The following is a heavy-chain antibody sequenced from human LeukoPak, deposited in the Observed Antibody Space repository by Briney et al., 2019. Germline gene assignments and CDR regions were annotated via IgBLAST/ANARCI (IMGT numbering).Heavy chain of an antibody. D-gene: IGHD6-19*01. CDR1: GFDFSNNG. CDR3: AKDIAVSDSYFDY. CDR2: IRYDAANQ. V-gene: IGHV3-30*02. Sequence: PGGSLRLSCGASGFDFSNNGMHWVRQAPGKGLEWVAFIRYDAANQYYADSVKGRFTISRDNSKNILYFQMDSLRSEDTAIYHCAKDIAVSDSYFDYWGQGTLVTVSS. J-gene: IGHJ4*02.